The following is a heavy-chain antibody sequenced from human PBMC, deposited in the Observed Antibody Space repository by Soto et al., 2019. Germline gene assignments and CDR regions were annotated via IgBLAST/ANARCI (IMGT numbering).Heavy chain of an antibody. CDR2: IKTNSEGGTT. Sequence: EVQLVESGGGLVKPGRSLRLSCAASGFTFSKAWMNWVRQAPGKGLEWVGRIKTNSEGGTTDYAAPVQGRFSLSRDDSRNTLSLQMNSLKTDDTAVYYCTTGSVEGVWGQGATVTVSS. D-gene: IGHD2-15*01. CDR3: TTGSVEGV. J-gene: IGHJ6*02. V-gene: IGHV3-15*07. CDR1: GFTFSKAW.